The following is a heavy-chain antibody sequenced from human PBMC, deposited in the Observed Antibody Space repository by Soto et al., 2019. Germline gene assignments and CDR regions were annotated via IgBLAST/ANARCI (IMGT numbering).Heavy chain of an antibody. CDR3: AKSQEIGTHFFDS. Sequence: GGSLRLSCEASGFTFIGFDMHWVRQPTGKGLEWVSSIGTAGDTYYAVSVKGRFTISRDNAKNSLSLQMNSLRAGDMAVYFCAKSQEIGTHFFDSWGQGTQVTV. V-gene: IGHV3-13*01. D-gene: IGHD6-13*01. J-gene: IGHJ4*02. CDR2: IGTAGDT. CDR1: GFTFIGFD.